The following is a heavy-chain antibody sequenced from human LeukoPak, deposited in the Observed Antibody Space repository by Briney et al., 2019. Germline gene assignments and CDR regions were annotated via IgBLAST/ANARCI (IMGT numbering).Heavy chain of an antibody. J-gene: IGHJ4*02. CDR3: AKPEYSGNYRGYFDY. D-gene: IGHD1-26*01. V-gene: IGHV3-23*01. CDR2: ISDSGGST. Sequence: PGGSLRLSCAASGFTIASYAMSWVRQAPGKGLEWVSGISDSGGSTSYADSVKGRFTISRDNSKNTLYLQMSSLRAEDTAIYYCAKPEYSGNYRGYFDYWGQGTLVTVSS. CDR1: GFTIASYA.